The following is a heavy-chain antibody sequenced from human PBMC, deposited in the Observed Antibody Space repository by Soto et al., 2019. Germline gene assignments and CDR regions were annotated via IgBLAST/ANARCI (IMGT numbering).Heavy chain of an antibody. J-gene: IGHJ4*02. CDR2: INHSGST. CDR3: ARLGGYVSVGYYYLWDS. D-gene: IGHD3-22*01. Sequence: QLQLQESGPGLVKPSETLSLTCRVSDGSMNSDSSYWGWIRQAPGKGLEWIGVINHSGSTYHNLSLKGRVTMSVDASRNQSSLKLTSMTAADTAVYYCARLGGYVSVGYYYLWDSWGQGTLVTVSS. CDR1: DGSMNSDSSY. V-gene: IGHV4-39*01.